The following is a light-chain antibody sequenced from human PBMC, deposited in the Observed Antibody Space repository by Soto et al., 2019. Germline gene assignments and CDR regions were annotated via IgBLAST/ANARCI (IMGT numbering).Light chain of an antibody. J-gene: IGLJ1*01. Sequence: QSALTQPASVSASAGQSITISCTGTSSDVGFYNYVSWYQHLPGKAPKLMIYEVTNRPSGVSDRFSGSKSGNTASLTISGLQAEDEADYYCLSFTTISTYIFGTGTKVTVL. CDR2: EVT. V-gene: IGLV2-14*01. CDR1: SSDVGFYNY. CDR3: LSFTTISTYI.